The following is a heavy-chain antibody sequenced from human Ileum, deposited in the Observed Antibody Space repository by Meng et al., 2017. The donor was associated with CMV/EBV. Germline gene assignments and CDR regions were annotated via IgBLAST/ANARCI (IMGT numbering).Heavy chain of an antibody. J-gene: IGHJ4*02. Sequence: LFNASDSLPLTCLVLGSSFGSRYYTWGWLRQPQGKGVEWIATIYYSGSTYYNPSLKTPVTISVDTSKNQFSLRLSSVTAADTAVYYCAGGIKTGIVDYWGQGTLVTVSS. CDR1: GSSFGSRYYT. D-gene: IGHD3-9*01. CDR2: IYYSGST. CDR3: AGGIKTGIVDY. V-gene: IGHV4-39*07.